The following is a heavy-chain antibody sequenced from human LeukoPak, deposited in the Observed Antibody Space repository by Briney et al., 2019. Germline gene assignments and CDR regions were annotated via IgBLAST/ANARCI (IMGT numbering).Heavy chain of an antibody. CDR1: GFTFSSYS. CDR3: ARDSDYGDYVPRFDY. D-gene: IGHD4-17*01. V-gene: IGHV3-21*01. J-gene: IGHJ4*02. Sequence: GGSLRLSCAASGFTFSSYSMNWVRQAPGKGLEWVSSISSSSSYIYYADSVKGRFTISRDNAKNSLYLQMNSLRAEDTAVYYCARDSDYGDYVPRFDYWGQGTLVTVSS. CDR2: ISSSSSYI.